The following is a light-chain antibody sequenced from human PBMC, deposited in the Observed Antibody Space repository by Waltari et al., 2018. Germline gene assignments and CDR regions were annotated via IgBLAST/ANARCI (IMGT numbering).Light chain of an antibody. V-gene: IGKV3-20*01. CDR2: GTS. Sequence: EIVLTQSPGTLSLSPGERATLSCRASQSVGSNYLAWFQQKPGQAPRLLIYGTSSRSTGIPDRCSGGGSGTDFTLTISRLEPEDFAVYYCQQYGTSPWTFGQGTNVEIK. CDR1: QSVGSNY. J-gene: IGKJ1*01. CDR3: QQYGTSPWT.